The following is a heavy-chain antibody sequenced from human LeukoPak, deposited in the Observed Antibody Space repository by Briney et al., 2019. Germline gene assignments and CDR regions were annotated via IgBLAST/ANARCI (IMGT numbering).Heavy chain of an antibody. D-gene: IGHD4-23*01. CDR3: ARAAMITVVPYDY. CDR2: IYYSGST. Sequence: SQTLSLTCTVSGGSISSGGYYWSWIRQHPGKGLEWIGYIYYSGSTYYNPSLKSRVTISVDTSKNQFSLKLSSVTAADTAVYYCARAAMITVVPYDYWGQGTLVTVSS. V-gene: IGHV4-31*03. J-gene: IGHJ4*02. CDR1: GGSISSGGYY.